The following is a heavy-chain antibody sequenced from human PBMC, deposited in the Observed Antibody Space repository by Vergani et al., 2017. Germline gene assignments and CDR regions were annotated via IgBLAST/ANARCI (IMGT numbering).Heavy chain of an antibody. V-gene: IGHV4-31*03. CDR1: GGPISSGGYY. CDR3: ARGSFREYYFDY. D-gene: IGHD1-26*01. J-gene: IGHJ4*02. Sequence: QVQLQESGPGLVKPSQTLSPTCTVPGGPISSGGYYWSWIRQHPGKGLEWIGYIYYSGSTYYNPSLKSRVTISVDTSKNQFSLKLSSVTAADTAVYYCARGSFREYYFDYWGQGTLVTVSS. CDR2: IYYSGST.